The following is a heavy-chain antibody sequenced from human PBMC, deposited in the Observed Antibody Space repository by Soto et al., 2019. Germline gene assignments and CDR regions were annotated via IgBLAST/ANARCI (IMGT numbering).Heavy chain of an antibody. CDR1: GGSISSYY. D-gene: IGHD2-15*01. Sequence: PSETLSLTCTVSGGSISSYYWSWIRQPPGKGLEWIGYIYYSGSTNYNPSLKSRVTISVDTSKNQFSLKLSSVTAADTAVYYCARNFCSGGSCYPYYFDYWGQGTLVTVSS. CDR3: ARNFCSGGSCYPYYFDY. CDR2: IYYSGST. J-gene: IGHJ4*02. V-gene: IGHV4-59*08.